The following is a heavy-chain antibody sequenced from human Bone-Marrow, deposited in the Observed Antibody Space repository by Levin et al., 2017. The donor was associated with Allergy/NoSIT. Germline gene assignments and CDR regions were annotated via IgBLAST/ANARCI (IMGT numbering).Heavy chain of an antibody. CDR2: INPNSGGT. CDR3: ARVVFSSSSLFGY. V-gene: IGHV1-2*02. Sequence: PGASVKVSCKASGYTFTGYYMHWVRQAPGQGLEWMGWINPNSGGTNYAQKFQGRVTMTRDTSISTAYMELSRLRSDDTAVYYCARVVFSSSSLFGYWGQGTLVTVSS. CDR1: GYTFTGYY. D-gene: IGHD6-6*01. J-gene: IGHJ4*02.